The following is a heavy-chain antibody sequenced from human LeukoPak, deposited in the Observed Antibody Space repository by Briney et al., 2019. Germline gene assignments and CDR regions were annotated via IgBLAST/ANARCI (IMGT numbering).Heavy chain of an antibody. V-gene: IGHV3-30*03. CDR2: ISYDGSNK. D-gene: IGHD4-23*01. Sequence: VQPGRSLRLSCAASGFTFSSYGMHWVRQAPGKGLEWVAVISYDGSNKYYADSVKGRFTISRDNSKNTLYLQMNSLRAEDTAVYYCARDGQLRPLDYWGQGTLVTVSS. CDR3: ARDGQLRPLDY. J-gene: IGHJ4*02. CDR1: GFTFSSYG.